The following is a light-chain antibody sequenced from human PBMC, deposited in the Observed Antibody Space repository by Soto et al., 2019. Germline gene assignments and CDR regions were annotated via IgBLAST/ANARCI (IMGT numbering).Light chain of an antibody. Sequence: DILLTQSPTSLSASVGDTVTITCRASQSISINLNWYQHRPGEAPKVLIYAASTLATGAPSRFSGTGVGTDFTLTISSLQLEDFATYYSQQTYTTRVYTFGQGTKLEFK. V-gene: IGKV1-39*01. CDR1: QSISIN. CDR3: QQTYTTRVYT. CDR2: AAS. J-gene: IGKJ2*01.